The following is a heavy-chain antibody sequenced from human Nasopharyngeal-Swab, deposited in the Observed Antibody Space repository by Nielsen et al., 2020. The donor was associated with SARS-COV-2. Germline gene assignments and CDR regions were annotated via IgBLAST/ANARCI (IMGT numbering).Heavy chain of an antibody. D-gene: IGHD3-22*01. Sequence: RQAPGKGLEWIGYIYYSGSTYYNPSLKSRVTISVDTSKNQFSLKLSSVTAADTAVYYCARETIPYDSSGFDAFDIWGQGTMVTV. CDR3: ARETIPYDSSGFDAFDI. J-gene: IGHJ3*02. V-gene: IGHV4-31*02. CDR2: IYYSGST.